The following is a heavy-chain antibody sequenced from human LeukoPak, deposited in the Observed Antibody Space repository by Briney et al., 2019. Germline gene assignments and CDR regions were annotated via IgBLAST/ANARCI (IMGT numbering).Heavy chain of an antibody. Sequence: PSETLSLTCAVSGDSISSGNYWGWIRRPPGKGLEWIASMYHSGNTYYNPSLKSRVTISVDTSKNQFSLKLNSVTAADAAVYYCARHIVVTGLNRFDPWGQGTLVTVSS. CDR1: GDSISSGNY. D-gene: IGHD2-15*01. J-gene: IGHJ5*02. CDR2: MYHSGNT. CDR3: ARHIVVTGLNRFDP. V-gene: IGHV4-38-2*01.